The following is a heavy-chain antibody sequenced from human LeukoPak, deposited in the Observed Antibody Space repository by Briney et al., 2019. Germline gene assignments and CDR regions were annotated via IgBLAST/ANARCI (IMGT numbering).Heavy chain of an antibody. CDR1: GYTFTGYY. CDR3: ARHYTSGWYSD. V-gene: IGHV1-2*02. J-gene: IGHJ4*02. Sequence: ASVKVSCKASGYTFTGYYMHWVRQAPGQGLEWMGWINPKSGGTNYAQKFQGRVTMTRDTSISTAYMELSGPRSDDTAVYYCARHYTSGWYSDWGQGTLVTVSS. D-gene: IGHD6-19*01. CDR2: INPKSGGT.